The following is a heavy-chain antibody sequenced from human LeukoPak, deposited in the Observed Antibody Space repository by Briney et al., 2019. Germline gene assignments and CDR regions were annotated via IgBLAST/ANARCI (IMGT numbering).Heavy chain of an antibody. CDR3: ARVTIRYYFDY. CDR2: IKQDGSEE. D-gene: IGHD3-3*01. Sequence: GGSLRPSCAASGFTFSSYWMSWVRQAPGKGLEWVANIKQDGSEEYYVDSVKGRFTISRDNAKNSLYLQMNSLRAEDTAVYYCARVTIRYYFDYWAREPWSPSPQ. J-gene: IGHJ4*02. V-gene: IGHV3-7*01. CDR1: GFTFSSYW.